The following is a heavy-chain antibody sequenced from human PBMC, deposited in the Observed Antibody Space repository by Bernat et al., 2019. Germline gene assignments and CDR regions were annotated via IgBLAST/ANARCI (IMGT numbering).Heavy chain of an antibody. Sequence: QVQLVESGGGVVQPGRSLRLSCTASGFTFSSYGMHWVRQAPGKGLEWVAVIWYEGSNKYYADSVKGGFNISRDNSKNTMYLQMNSLRAEDTAVYYCARVNQAPLDYRGGYYYYGMDVWGQGTTVTVSS. J-gene: IGHJ6*02. CDR1: GFTFSSYG. V-gene: IGHV3-33*01. D-gene: IGHD4-11*01. CDR3: ARVNQAPLDYRGGYYYYGMDV. CDR2: IWYEGSNK.